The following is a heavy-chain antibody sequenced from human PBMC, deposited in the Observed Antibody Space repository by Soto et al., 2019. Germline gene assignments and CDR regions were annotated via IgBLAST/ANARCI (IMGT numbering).Heavy chain of an antibody. Sequence: LSLTCAVSGASMTSSHWWSWVRQPPGKGLEWIGEIYHTGSANYKPSLESRVTISVDKSKNRFSLILTSVTAADTATYYCARRTTGSGWYPMFDTWGQGALVTVSS. CDR1: GASMTSSHW. CDR2: IYHTGSA. V-gene: IGHV4-4*02. D-gene: IGHD6-19*01. CDR3: ARRTTGSGWYPMFDT. J-gene: IGHJ5*02.